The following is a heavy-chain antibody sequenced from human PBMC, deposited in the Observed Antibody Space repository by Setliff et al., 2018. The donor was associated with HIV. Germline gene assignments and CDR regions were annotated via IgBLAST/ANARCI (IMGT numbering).Heavy chain of an antibody. CDR3: EVAGQ. D-gene: IGHD6-19*01. J-gene: IGHJ4*02. Sequence: SETLSLTCSVSGGSISSYYWSWIRQPPGKGLEWIGDIYYSGMTNYNPSLQSRVTISLDTSKNQFSLKVRSVTAADTAVYYCEVAGQWGQGTLVTVSS. V-gene: IGHV4-59*08. CDR2: IYYSGMT. CDR1: GGSISSYY.